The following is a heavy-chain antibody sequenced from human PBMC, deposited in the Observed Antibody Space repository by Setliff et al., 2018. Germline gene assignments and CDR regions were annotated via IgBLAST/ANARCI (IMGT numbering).Heavy chain of an antibody. CDR1: GFTFSNYW. CDR3: ARVGRVGYYESFQY. Sequence: GGSLRLSCEASGFTFSNYWMSWVRQTAGKGLEWVAYIKQDGSEKYYVDSVKGRFTISRDNAQNSLYLQMNSLRAEDTALYYCARVGRVGYYESFQYWGQGTLVTVSS. V-gene: IGHV3-7*01. D-gene: IGHD3-22*01. CDR2: IKQDGSEK. J-gene: IGHJ1*01.